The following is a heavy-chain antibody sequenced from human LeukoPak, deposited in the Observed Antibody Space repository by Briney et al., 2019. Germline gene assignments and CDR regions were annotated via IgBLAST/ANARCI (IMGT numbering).Heavy chain of an antibody. D-gene: IGHD3-3*01. V-gene: IGHV3-33*01. CDR3: VRLFGDKYGRLDY. J-gene: IGHJ4*02. Sequence: SCKASGYTFTGYYMHWVRQAPGKGLEWVALIWFDGSIKHYADSVKGRFTISRDNSNNMLYLQMNSLRAEDTAVYYCVRLFGDKYGRLDYWGQGTLVTVSS. CDR1: GYTFTGYY. CDR2: IWFDGSIK.